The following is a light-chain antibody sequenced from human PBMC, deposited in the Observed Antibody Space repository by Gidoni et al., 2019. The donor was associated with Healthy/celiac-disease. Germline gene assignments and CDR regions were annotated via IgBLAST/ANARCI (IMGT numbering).Light chain of an antibody. V-gene: IGKV2-28*01. CDR1: QSLLHSNGYDY. J-gene: IGKJ5*01. Sequence: DVVMTQSPLSLPVTPGEPASISCRSSQSLLHSNGYDYLDWYLQKPGQSPQLLIYLGSNRASGVPDRFSGSGSGTDFTLKISRVEAEDVGIYYCMQALQTPITFGQETRLDIK. CDR2: LGS. CDR3: MQALQTPIT.